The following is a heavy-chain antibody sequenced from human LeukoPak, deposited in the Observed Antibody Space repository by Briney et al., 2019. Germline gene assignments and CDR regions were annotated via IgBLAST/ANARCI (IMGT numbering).Heavy chain of an antibody. J-gene: IGHJ5*02. CDR1: GGSISSYY. D-gene: IGHD3-10*01. CDR2: IYYSGST. Sequence: SETLSLTCTVSGGSISSYYWSWIRQPPGKGLEWIGYIYYSGSTNYNPSLKSRVTISVDTSKNQFSLELSSVTAADTAVYYCARDEDSAYGSGSYLSWGQGALVTVSS. V-gene: IGHV4-59*01. CDR3: ARDEDSAYGSGSYLS.